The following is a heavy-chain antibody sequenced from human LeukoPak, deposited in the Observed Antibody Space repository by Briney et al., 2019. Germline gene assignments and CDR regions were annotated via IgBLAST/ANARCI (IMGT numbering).Heavy chain of an antibody. CDR3: ARADTTGGYYFDY. D-gene: IGHD4-17*01. CDR2: ISSSSSYI. Sequence: GGSLRLSCAASGITFTSSSMTWVRQAPGKGLEWVSSISSSSSYIYFADSLKGRFTISRDNAKNSLYLQMNSLRAEDTAVYYCARADTTGGYYFDYWGQGTLVTVSS. CDR1: GITFTSSS. J-gene: IGHJ4*02. V-gene: IGHV3-21*01.